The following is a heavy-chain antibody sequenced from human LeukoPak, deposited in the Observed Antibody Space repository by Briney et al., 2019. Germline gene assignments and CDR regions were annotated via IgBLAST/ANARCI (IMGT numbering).Heavy chain of an antibody. V-gene: IGHV1-2*02. Sequence: GASVKVSCKASGYTFAVYYIHWFRQAPGQGLEWMGWISPNIGGTTFAQRFQGRVTMTRDTSISTAYMELSRLRSDDTAVYYCARDKHYDILTGRKAEFDPWGQGTVVTVSS. J-gene: IGHJ5*02. D-gene: IGHD3-9*01. CDR3: ARDKHYDILTGRKAEFDP. CDR1: GYTFAVYY. CDR2: ISPNIGGT.